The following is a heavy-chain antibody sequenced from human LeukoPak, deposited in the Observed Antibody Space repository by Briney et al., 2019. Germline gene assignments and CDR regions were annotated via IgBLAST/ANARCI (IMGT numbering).Heavy chain of an antibody. V-gene: IGHV3-11*06. CDR3: ARDYGDYYDSSGYDY. D-gene: IGHD3-22*01. CDR1: GFTFSDYY. J-gene: IGHJ4*02. Sequence: GGSLRLSCAASGFTFSDYYMSWIRQAPGKGLEWVSYISSSSSYIYYADSVKGRFTISRDNAKNSLYLQMNSLRAEDTAVYYCARDYGDYYDSSGYDYWGQGTLVTVSS. CDR2: ISSSSSYI.